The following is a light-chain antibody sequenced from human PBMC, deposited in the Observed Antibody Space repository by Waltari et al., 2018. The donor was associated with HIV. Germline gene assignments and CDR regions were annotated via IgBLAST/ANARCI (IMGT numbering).Light chain of an antibody. Sequence: QPVLTQSSSPSASLGSSVTLTCSVNAGYNLYSVLWHHQQPGRAPRFLMKLDASGSFNRGTGISLLFSGSAYGTDRYLLIDAVQSDDEGDYYCEAWDKDVGVFGGGT. CDR2: LDASGSF. V-gene: IGLV4-60*03. CDR3: EAWDKDVGV. J-gene: IGLJ2*01. CDR1: AGYNLYS.